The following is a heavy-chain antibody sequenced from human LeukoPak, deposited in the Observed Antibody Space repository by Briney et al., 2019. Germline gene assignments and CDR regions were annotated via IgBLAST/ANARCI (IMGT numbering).Heavy chain of an antibody. CDR2: ISASSSYI. J-gene: IGHJ3*02. D-gene: IGHD4-17*01. Sequence: PGGSLRLSCAASGFTFSSYSMNWVRQAPGKGLEWVSSISASSSYIYYADSVKGRFTISRDNAKNSLYLQMNSLRAEDTAVYYCARAYDYGAADAFDIWGQGTMVTVSS. CDR3: ARAYDYGAADAFDI. CDR1: GFTFSSYS. V-gene: IGHV3-21*01.